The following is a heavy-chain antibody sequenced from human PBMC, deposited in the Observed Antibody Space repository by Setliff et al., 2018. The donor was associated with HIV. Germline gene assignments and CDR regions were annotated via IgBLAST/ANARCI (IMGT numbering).Heavy chain of an antibody. CDR1: GFTVSSNY. J-gene: IGHJ6*03. CDR2: IYSGGST. V-gene: IGHV3-53*04. CDR3: ARGRRVSSNYYYYYYMDV. Sequence: LRLSCAASGFTVSSNYMSWVRQAPGKGLEWVSVIYSGGSTYYADSVKGRFTISRHNSKNTLYLQMNSLRAEDTAVYYCARGRRVSSNYYYYYYMDVWGKGTTVTVSS. D-gene: IGHD2-2*01.